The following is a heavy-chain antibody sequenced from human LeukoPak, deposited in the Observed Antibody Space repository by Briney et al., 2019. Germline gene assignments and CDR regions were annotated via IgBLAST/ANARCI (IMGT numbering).Heavy chain of an antibody. CDR2: IKDDGSLK. CDR1: GLTFSGFE. V-gene: IGHV3-48*03. J-gene: IGHJ4*02. CDR3: ARRFRD. D-gene: IGHD3-16*01. Sequence: GGSLRLSCVGSGLTFSGFELNWVRQAPGKGLGWVSYIKDDGSLKTYADPVKGRFTISRDNARNSLYLQMNSLRVEDTAIYYCARRFRDWGQGTLVTVSS.